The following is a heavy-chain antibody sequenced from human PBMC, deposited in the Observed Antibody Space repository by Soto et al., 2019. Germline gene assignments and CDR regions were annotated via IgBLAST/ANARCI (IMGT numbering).Heavy chain of an antibody. J-gene: IGHJ4*02. Sequence: QVQLQQCGAGLLKPSVTLSLTCAVYGGSVSGYYWSGVRQPPGKGLEWIGEIKHSGSTNYNPYLKRRVIISAETTTNHFSLQLSSVTAADTAVYYCARAHRILGFGEVPLDYWGQGTLVTVSS. CDR3: ARAHRILGFGEVPLDY. D-gene: IGHD3-10*01. V-gene: IGHV4-34*01. CDR1: GGSVSGYY. CDR2: IKHSGST.